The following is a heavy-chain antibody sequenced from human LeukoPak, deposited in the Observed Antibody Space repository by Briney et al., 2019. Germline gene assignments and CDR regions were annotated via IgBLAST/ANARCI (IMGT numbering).Heavy chain of an antibody. CDR1: GFTFSSYS. V-gene: IGHV3-21*01. CDR2: ISSSSSYI. J-gene: IGHJ5*02. D-gene: IGHD6-13*01. Sequence: GGSLRLSCAASGFTFSSYSMNWVRQAPGEGLEWVSSISSSSSYIYYADSVKGRFTISRDNAKNSLYLQMNSLRAEDTAVYYCARDQRGAAGTGTFDPWGQGNLVTVSS. CDR3: ARDQRGAAGTGTFDP.